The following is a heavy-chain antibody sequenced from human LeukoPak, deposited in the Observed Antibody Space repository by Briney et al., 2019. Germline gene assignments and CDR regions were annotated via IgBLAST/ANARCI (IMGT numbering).Heavy chain of an antibody. D-gene: IGHD3-10*01. Sequence: PSETLSLTCTVSGGSISGYYWSWIRKPAGKGLEWLGRIYTSGSTNYNPSLKSRVTMSVDTSRNQFSLKLNSVTAADTAVYYCAKSNGYGLVDIWGQGTMVTVSS. J-gene: IGHJ3*02. CDR3: AKSNGYGLVDI. CDR2: IYTSGST. CDR1: GGSISGYY. V-gene: IGHV4-4*07.